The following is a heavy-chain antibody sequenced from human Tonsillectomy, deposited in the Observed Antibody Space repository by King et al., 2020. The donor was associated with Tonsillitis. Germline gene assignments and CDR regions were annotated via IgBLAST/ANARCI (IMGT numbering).Heavy chain of an antibody. J-gene: IGHJ5*02. D-gene: IGHD4-17*01. CDR3: ARLTATPAPVTTNSWWFDP. Sequence: VQLVESGAEVKKPGESLKISCKGSGYSFTSYWIGWVRQMPGKGLEWMGIIYPGDSDTRYSPSFQGQGTITADKSISTAYLQCGSLKASDTAMYYCARLTATPAPVTTNSWWFDPWGQGTLVTVSS. CDR1: GYSFTSYW. V-gene: IGHV5-51*01. CDR2: IYPGDSDT.